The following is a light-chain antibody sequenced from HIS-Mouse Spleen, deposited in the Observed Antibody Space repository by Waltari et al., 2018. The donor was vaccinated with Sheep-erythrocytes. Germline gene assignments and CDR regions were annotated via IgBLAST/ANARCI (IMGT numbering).Light chain of an antibody. CDR3: CSYAGSSTLV. V-gene: IGLV2-23*01. CDR2: EGS. Sequence: QSALTQPASVSGSPGQSITISCTGTRSDVWSYNLVLRYQQHPGKAPKLMIYEGSKRPSGVSNRFSGSKSGNTASLTISGLQAEDEADYYCCSYAGSSTLVFGGGTKLTVL. J-gene: IGLJ2*01. CDR1: RSDVWSYNL.